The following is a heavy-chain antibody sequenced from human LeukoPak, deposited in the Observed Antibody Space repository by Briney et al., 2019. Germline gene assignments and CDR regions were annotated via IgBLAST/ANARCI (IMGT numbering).Heavy chain of an antibody. Sequence: ASVKVSCKASGGTFSSYAISCVRQAPGQGLEWMGGIIPIFGTSNYAQKFQGRVTITADESTSTAYMELSSLRSEDTAVYYCARDDGRYFDRLGHDAFDIWGQGTLVTVSS. CDR1: GGTFSSYA. D-gene: IGHD3-9*01. CDR3: ARDDGRYFDRLGHDAFDI. CDR2: IIPIFGTS. V-gene: IGHV1-69*13. J-gene: IGHJ3*02.